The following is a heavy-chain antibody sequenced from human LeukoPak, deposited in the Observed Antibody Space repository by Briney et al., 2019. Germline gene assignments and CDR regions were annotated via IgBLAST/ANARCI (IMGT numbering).Heavy chain of an antibody. CDR2: IIPIFGTA. CDR3: ARGLTGDRAFDI. CDR1: GGTFSSYA. Sequence: SVTVSCKASGGTFSSYAISWVRQAPGQGLEWMGGIIPIFGTANYAQKFQGRVTITADESTSTAYMELTSLRSEDTAVYYCARGLTGDRAFDIWGQGTMVTVSS. D-gene: IGHD7-27*01. J-gene: IGHJ3*02. V-gene: IGHV1-69*13.